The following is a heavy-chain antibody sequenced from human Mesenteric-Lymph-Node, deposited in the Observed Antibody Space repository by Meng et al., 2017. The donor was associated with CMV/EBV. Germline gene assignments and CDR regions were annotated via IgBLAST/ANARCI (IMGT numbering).Heavy chain of an antibody. V-gene: IGHV4-34*01. J-gene: IGHJ2*01. D-gene: IGHD6-13*01. Sequence: VYGGSFSNYYWSGIRQPPGKGLEWIGEINHSGSTNYNPSLKSRVTISVDTSKNQFSLKLNSVTAADTAVYYCASHIASAGSYWYFDLWTRGTLVTVSS. CDR1: GGSFSNYY. CDR2: INHSGST. CDR3: ASHIASAGSYWYFDL.